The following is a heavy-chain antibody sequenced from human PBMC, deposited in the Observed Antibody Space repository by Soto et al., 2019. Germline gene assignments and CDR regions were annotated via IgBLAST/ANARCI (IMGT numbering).Heavy chain of an antibody. D-gene: IGHD3-3*01. CDR2: IYYSGST. CDR3: ARDFDFWSGYDV. CDR1: GGSISSYY. Sequence: PSETLSLTCTVSGGSISSYYWSWIRQPPGEGLEWIGYIYYSGSTNYNPSLKSRVTISVDTSKNQFSLKLSSVTAADTAVHYCARDFDFWSGYDVWGQGTTVTVSS. V-gene: IGHV4-59*01. J-gene: IGHJ6*02.